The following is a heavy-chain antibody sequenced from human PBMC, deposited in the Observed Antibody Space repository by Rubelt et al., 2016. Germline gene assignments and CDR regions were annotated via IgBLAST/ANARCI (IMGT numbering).Heavy chain of an antibody. V-gene: IGHV3-11*01. CDR3: ARVEGVSGIFGVVPSYFDY. Sequence: GFTFSDYYMSWIRQAPGKGLEWVSYISSSGSTIYYADSVKGRFTISRDNAKNSLYLQMNSLRAEDTAVYYCARVEGVSGIFGVVPSYFDYWGQGTLVTVSS. CDR1: GFTFSDYY. CDR2: ISSSGSTI. J-gene: IGHJ4*02. D-gene: IGHD3-3*01.